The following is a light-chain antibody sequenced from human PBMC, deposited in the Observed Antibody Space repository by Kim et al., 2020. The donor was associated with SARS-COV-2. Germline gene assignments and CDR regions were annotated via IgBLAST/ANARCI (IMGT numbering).Light chain of an antibody. CDR3: LQYFRTPYT. CDR1: QSVLFSSNNNDL. Sequence: DIVMTQSPDSLAVSLGERATINCKSSQSVLFSSNNNDLLAWYQQKPGQPPTVLFYWASTRESGVPDRFSASGSGTDFTLTISSLQAEDVAVYYCLQYFRTPYTFGQGTKVDIK. V-gene: IGKV4-1*01. J-gene: IGKJ2*01. CDR2: WAS.